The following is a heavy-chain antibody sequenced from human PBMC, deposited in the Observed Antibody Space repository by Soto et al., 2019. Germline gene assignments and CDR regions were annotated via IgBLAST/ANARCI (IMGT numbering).Heavy chain of an antibody. J-gene: IGHJ4*02. D-gene: IGHD1-1*01. CDR2: ISGYNGDT. CDR1: GYTFTTYG. CDR3: ARDGNSVSDY. Sequence: QVPMVQSGAEVKKPGAAVKVSCKASGYTFTTYGISWVRQAPGQGLEWMGWISGYNGDTKYAQKFQGRVTMTTDTSTTTAYMEVRSLRSDDTAVYYCARDGNSVSDYWGQGTLVTVSS. V-gene: IGHV1-18*01.